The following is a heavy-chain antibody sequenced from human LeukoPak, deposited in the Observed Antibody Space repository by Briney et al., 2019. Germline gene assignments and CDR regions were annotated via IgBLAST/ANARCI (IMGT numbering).Heavy chain of an antibody. CDR2: IYYSGST. V-gene: IGHV4-30-4*01. D-gene: IGHD3-10*01. CDR1: GGSISSGDYY. J-gene: IGHJ4*02. CDR3: ARSLLWFGESVGLPDY. Sequence: PSETLSLTCTVSGGSISSGDYYWSWIRQPPGKGLEWIGYIYYSGSTYYNPSLKSRVTISVDTSKNQFSLKLSSVTAADTAVYYCARSLLWFGESVGLPDYWGQGTLVTVSS.